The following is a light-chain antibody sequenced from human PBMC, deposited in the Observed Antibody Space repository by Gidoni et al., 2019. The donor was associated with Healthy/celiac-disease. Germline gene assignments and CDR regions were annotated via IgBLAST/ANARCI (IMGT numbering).Light chain of an antibody. Sequence: QSALTPPASVSGSPGQSLTISCTGTSSDVGSYNLVSWYQQHPGKAPKLMIYEGSKRPSGVSNRFSGSKSGNTASLTISGLQAEDEADYYCCSYAGSSTFEGVFGGGTKLTV. CDR1: SSDVGSYNL. CDR3: CSYAGSSTFEGV. V-gene: IGLV2-23*03. CDR2: EGS. J-gene: IGLJ3*02.